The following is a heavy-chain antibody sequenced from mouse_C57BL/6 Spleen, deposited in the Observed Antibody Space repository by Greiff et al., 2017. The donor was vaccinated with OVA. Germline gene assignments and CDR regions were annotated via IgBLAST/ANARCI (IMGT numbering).Heavy chain of an antibody. CDR3: TRDGSSSWFAY. CDR1: GFTFSSYA. D-gene: IGHD1-1*01. CDR2: ISSGGDYI. V-gene: IGHV5-9-1*02. J-gene: IGHJ3*01. Sequence: EVQRVESGEGLVKPGGSLKLSCAASGFTFSSYAMSWVRQTPEKRLEWVAYISSGGDYIYYADTVKGRFTISRDNARNTLYLQMSSLKSEDTAMYYCTRDGSSSWFAYWGQGTLVTVSA.